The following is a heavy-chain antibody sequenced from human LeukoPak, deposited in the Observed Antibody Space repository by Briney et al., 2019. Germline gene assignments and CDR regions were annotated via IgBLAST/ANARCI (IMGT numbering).Heavy chain of an antibody. D-gene: IGHD6-13*01. CDR2: ISSSSSYI. CDR1: GFTFSSYS. CDR3: ARAAFIAAAGA. Sequence: GGSLRLSCAASGFTFSSYSMNWVRQAPGKGLEWVSSISSSSSYIYYADSVKGRFTISRDNAKNSLYLQMNSLRAEDTAVYYCARAAFIAAAGAWGQGTLVTVSS. J-gene: IGHJ5*02. V-gene: IGHV3-21*01.